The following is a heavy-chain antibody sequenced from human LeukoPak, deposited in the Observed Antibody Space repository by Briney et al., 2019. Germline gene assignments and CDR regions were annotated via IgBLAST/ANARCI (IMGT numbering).Heavy chain of an antibody. CDR1: GFTFSSYG. J-gene: IGHJ6*03. Sequence: GGSLRLTCAASGFTFSSYGMHWVRQAPGKGLEWVAVIWYDGSNKYYADSVKGRFTISRDNSKNTLYLQMNSLRAEDTAVYYCAKGKYDIVVVPAAILYYYYYMDVWGKGTTVTVSS. CDR2: IWYDGSNK. CDR3: AKGKYDIVVVPAAILYYYYYMDV. D-gene: IGHD2-2*02. V-gene: IGHV3-33*06.